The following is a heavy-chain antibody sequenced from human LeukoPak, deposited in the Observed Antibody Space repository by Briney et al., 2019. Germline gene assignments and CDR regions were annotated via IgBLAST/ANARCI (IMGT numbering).Heavy chain of an antibody. CDR1: GVSFSSSNW. J-gene: IGHJ3*02. CDR3: ARAPIVVELNAFDI. Sequence: SETLSLTCAVSGVSFSSSNWCRWVRQPPGKGQEGTGEIYHSGSTNYNPSLKSRVTISGDKSKNQFSLKLSAVTAADTAVYYCARAPIVVELNAFDIRGQGTMVT. V-gene: IGHV4-4*02. D-gene: IGHD2-21*01. CDR2: IYHSGST.